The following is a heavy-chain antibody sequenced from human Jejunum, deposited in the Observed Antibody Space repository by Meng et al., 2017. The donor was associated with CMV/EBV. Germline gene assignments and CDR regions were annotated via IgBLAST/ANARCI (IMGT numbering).Heavy chain of an antibody. Sequence: FTFSNYWMGWVRQAPGKGLEWVAKIRQDGSEKHYVDSVRGRFTISRDNAKDSLNLQMTSLRAEDTAVYYCARICVTGSACYFFDYWGQGTLVTVSS. CDR3: ARICVTGSACYFFDY. D-gene: IGHD1-14*01. CDR1: FTFSNYW. CDR2: IRQDGSEK. J-gene: IGHJ4*02. V-gene: IGHV3-7*01.